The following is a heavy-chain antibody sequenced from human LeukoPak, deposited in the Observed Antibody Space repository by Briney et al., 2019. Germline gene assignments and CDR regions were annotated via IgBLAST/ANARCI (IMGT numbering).Heavy chain of an antibody. J-gene: IGHJ2*01. D-gene: IGHD4-17*01. CDR1: GGSISSYY. CDR2: IYTSGST. Sequence: SETLSLTCTVSGGSISSYYWSWIRQPPGKRLEWIGRIYTSGSTNYNPSLKSRVTMSVDTSKNQFSLKLSSVTAADTAVYYCASVGHDYGDYPYCYFDLWGRGTLVTVSA. CDR3: ASVGHDYGDYPYCYFDL. V-gene: IGHV4-4*07.